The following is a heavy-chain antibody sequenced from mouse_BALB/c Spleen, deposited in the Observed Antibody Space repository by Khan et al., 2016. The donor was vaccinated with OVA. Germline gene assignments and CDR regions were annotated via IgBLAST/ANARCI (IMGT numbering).Heavy chain of an antibody. D-gene: IGHD1-2*01. CDR2: ISYSGST. V-gene: IGHV3-2*02. CDR1: GYSITSGYG. J-gene: IGHJ2*01. CDR3: ARTARIKY. Sequence: EVKLLESGPGLVKPSQSLSLTCTVTGYSITSGYGWNWIRQFPGNKLEWMGYISYSGSTKYNPSIKSRISIPRDTSKNQFFLQLNSGTTEDTATYYCARTARIKYWGQGTTLTVSS.